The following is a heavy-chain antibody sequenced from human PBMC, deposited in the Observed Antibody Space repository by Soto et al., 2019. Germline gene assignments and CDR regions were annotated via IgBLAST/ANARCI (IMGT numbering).Heavy chain of an antibody. CDR2: INHSGYT. D-gene: IGHD3-3*01. Sequence: QVHLQQWGAGLLKPSETLSLTCAVYGGSFSGYYWSWIRQPPGKGLEWIGEINHSGYTNYNPSLKSRVTISADTSKTQFSLKLTSVTAADTAVYYWATALLGALKFFGLVPSFDYWGQGTLVYVSS. CDR1: GGSFSGYY. V-gene: IGHV4-34*01. J-gene: IGHJ4*02. CDR3: ATALLGALKFFGLVPSFDY.